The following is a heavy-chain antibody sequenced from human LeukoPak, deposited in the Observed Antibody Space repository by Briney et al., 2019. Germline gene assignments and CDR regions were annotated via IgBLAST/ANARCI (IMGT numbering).Heavy chain of an antibody. V-gene: IGHV4-4*09. CDR1: GDSISSSH. CDR2: ISASGNT. Sequence: PSETLSLTCTVSGDSISSSHWNWIRQTPGKGLEWIGYISASGNTNYNPSLKSRIIISVDMSKNQFSLKLSSVTAADTAVYYCARLIPGTTGLRKNYFDYWGQGTLVTVSS. D-gene: IGHD1-20*01. CDR3: ARLIPGTTGLRKNYFDY. J-gene: IGHJ4*02.